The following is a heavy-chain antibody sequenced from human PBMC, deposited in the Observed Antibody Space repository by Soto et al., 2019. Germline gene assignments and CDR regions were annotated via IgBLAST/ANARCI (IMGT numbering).Heavy chain of an antibody. D-gene: IGHD3-16*01. CDR1: GDTFNSYV. V-gene: IGHV1-69*17. CDR3: ARESLGAKGADH. J-gene: IGHJ4*02. Sequence: QVQLVQSGAEVKRPGSSVKVSCESSGDTFNSYVISWVRQAPGQGLEWMGGIIPIIGVTHYAQKFQGRVTISAVSSTSTAYMEMTNLGFEDTALYYCARESLGAKGADHWGQGTLVTVSS. CDR2: IIPIIGVT.